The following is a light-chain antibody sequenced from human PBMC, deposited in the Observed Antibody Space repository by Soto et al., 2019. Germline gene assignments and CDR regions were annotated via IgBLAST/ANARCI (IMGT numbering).Light chain of an antibody. Sequence: QSVLTQPPSVSEAPGQRVTISCTGSSSNIGAGYDVHWYQHLPGTAPKLLIYGNNNRPSGVPDRFSGSKSGTSASLAITGLQTEDEADYYCQSYDSSLNGEVFGGGTKLTVL. CDR3: QSYDSSLNGEV. CDR1: SSNIGAGYD. J-gene: IGLJ2*01. CDR2: GNN. V-gene: IGLV1-40*01.